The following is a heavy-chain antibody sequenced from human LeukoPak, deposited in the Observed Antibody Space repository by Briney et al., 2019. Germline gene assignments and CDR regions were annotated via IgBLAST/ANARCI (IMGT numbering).Heavy chain of an antibody. CDR1: GFTFSSYA. D-gene: IGHD3-10*01. V-gene: IGHV3-23*01. CDR3: ARGARGSGTASDY. CDR2: ISGSGGST. Sequence: GGSLRLSCAASGFTFSSYAMSWVRQAPGKGLEWVSAISGSGGSTYYADSVRGRFTISRDNSKNTLYLQMNSLRAEDTAVYYCARGARGSGTASDYWGQGTLVTVSS. J-gene: IGHJ4*02.